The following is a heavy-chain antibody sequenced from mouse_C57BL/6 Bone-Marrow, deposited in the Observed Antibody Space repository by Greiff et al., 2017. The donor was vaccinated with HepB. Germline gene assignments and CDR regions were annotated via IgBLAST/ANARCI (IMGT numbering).Heavy chain of an antibody. Sequence: EVMLVESGAELVRPGASVKLSCTASGFNIKDYYMHWVKQRPEQGLVWIGRIDPEDGDTEYAPKFQGKATMTADTSSNTAYLQLSSLTSEDTAVYYCTTWILRYPYYFDYWGQGTTLTVSS. CDR2: IDPEDGDT. CDR1: GFNIKDYY. J-gene: IGHJ2*01. D-gene: IGHD1-1*01. CDR3: TTWILRYPYYFDY. V-gene: IGHV14-1*01.